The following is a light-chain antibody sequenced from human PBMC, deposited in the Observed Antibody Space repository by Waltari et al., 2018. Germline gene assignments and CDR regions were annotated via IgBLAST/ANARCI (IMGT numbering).Light chain of an antibody. J-gene: IGLJ2*01. V-gene: IGLV4-69*01. Sequence: QLELTQPPSASASLGASVKLTCTLSSGHSSYAIAWHQQEPETGPRYLMKLNSDGSHNKGDGIPDRFLGSSSGAERYLIISSLQSEDEAAYYCQTWGSGIVFGGGTKLTVL. CDR3: QTWGSGIV. CDR1: SGHSSYA. CDR2: LNSDGSH.